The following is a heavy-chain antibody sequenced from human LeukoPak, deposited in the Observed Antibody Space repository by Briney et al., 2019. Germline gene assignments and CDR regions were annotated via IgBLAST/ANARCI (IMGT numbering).Heavy chain of an antibody. CDR1: GGSISSYY. J-gene: IGHJ1*01. CDR3: ARDRGGNAGYFQH. Sequence: SETLSLTCTVSGGSISSYYWSWIRQPPGKGLEWIGYIYYSGSTNYNPSLKSRVTISVDTSKNQFSLKLSSVTAADTAVYYCARDRGGNAGYFQHWGQGTLVTVSS. V-gene: IGHV4-59*12. CDR2: IYYSGST. D-gene: IGHD3-10*01.